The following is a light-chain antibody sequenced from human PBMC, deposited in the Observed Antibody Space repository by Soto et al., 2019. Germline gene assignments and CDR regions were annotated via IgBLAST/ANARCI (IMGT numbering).Light chain of an antibody. CDR1: NIGSKS. CDR2: DDS. J-gene: IGLJ1*01. V-gene: IGLV3-21*02. CDR3: QVWDSSSDSYV. Sequence: SYELTQPPSVSVAPGQTARITCGGNNIGSKSVHWYQQKPRQAPVLVVYDDSDRPPGIPERFSGTNSGNTATLTISRVEAGDEADYYGQVWDSSSDSYVFGTGTQLAVL.